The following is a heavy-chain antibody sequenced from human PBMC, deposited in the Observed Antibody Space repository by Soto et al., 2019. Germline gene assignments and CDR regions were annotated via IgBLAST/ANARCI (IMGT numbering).Heavy chain of an antibody. V-gene: IGHV4-31*03. J-gene: IGHJ6*02. CDR3: ARDILPQIRLDL. D-gene: IGHD3-9*01. CDR1: GGSISSGGYY. CDR2: IYYSGTT. Sequence: PSETLSLTCTVSGGSISSGGYYWSWIRQHPGKGLEWIGFIYYSGTTYYNPSLKSRLMLSVDTSKNQFSLKLSSVTAADTAVYYCARDILPQIRLDLWGQGTTVTVSS.